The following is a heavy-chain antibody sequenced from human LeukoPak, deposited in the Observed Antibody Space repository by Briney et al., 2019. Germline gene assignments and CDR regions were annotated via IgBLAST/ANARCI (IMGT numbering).Heavy chain of an antibody. D-gene: IGHD3-22*01. CDR1: GFTFSRYW. CDR2: INGDGSSI. J-gene: IGHJ1*01. Sequence: PGRSLRLSCAASGFTFSRYWMHWVRQAPGRGLVWVSRINGDGSSILYADSVKGRFTNSRDKAKNTLYLQMNSLRAEDTAVYYCARDYDSSGYYSFQHWGQGTLVTVSS. V-gene: IGHV3-74*03. CDR3: ARDYDSSGYYSFQH.